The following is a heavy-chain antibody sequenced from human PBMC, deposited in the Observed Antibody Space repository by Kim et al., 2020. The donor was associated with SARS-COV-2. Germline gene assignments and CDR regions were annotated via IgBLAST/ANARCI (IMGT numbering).Heavy chain of an antibody. V-gene: IGHV3-30*18. CDR2: ISYDGSNK. Sequence: GGSLRLSCAASGFTFSSYGMHWVRQAPGKGLEWVAVISYDGSNKYYADSVKGRFTIARDNSKNTLYLQMNSLRGEDTAVYYCAKVSGSGWDYWGEGTRV. CDR1: GFTFSSYG. CDR3: AKVSGSGWDY. D-gene: IGHD6-19*01. J-gene: IGHJ4*02.